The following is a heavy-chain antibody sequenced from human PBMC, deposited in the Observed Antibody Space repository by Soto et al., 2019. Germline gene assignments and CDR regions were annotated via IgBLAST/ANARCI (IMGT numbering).Heavy chain of an antibody. D-gene: IGHD2-8*02. CDR3: ANIRNVVYAHNAY. V-gene: IGHV3-30*18. J-gene: IGHJ4*02. CDR1: GFTFGSYG. Sequence: GGSLRLSCAASGFTFGSYGMHWVRQAPGKGLEWVAVISYDGSNKYYADSVRGRFTISRDNSNNMLYLQMNSLRAEDTAVYYCANIRNVVYAHNAYWGQGTLVTVPS. CDR2: ISYDGSNK.